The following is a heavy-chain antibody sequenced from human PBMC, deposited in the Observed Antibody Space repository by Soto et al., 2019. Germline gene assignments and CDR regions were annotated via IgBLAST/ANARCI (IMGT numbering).Heavy chain of an antibody. V-gene: IGHV4-31*03. CDR3: AREYTYGSNFFDC. D-gene: IGHD5-18*01. CDR2: ISHSGST. CDR1: GGSISSAAYY. Sequence: QVQLQESGPGLVKPSQTLSLTCTVSGGSISSAAYYWSWIRQHPGKGLEWIGYISHSGSTYCTPSLKSRVIISADTSKNQFSLNLTSVTAADTAVYYCAREYTYGSNFFDCWGQGALVTVSS. J-gene: IGHJ4*02.